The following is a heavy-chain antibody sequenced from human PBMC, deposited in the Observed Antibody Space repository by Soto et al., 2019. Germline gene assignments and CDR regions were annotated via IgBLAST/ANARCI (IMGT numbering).Heavy chain of an antibody. D-gene: IGHD1-20*01. J-gene: IGHJ3*02. V-gene: IGHV4-34*01. CDR3: ARGFGGGGITGTLRRIPNDAFDI. CDR1: GGSFSGYY. CDR2: INHSGST. Sequence: SETLSLTCAVYGGSFSGYYWSWIRQPPGKGLEWIGEINHSGSTNYNPSLKSRVTISVDTSKNQFSLKLSSVTAADTAVYYCARGFGGGGITGTLRRIPNDAFDIWGQGTMVTVSS.